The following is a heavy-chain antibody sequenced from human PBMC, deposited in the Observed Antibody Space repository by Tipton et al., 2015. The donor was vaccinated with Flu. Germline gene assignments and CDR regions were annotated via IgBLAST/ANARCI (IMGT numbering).Heavy chain of an antibody. CDR1: GDSITSSSFY. CDR3: ARDRYDILTGSFSWFDP. CDR2: VSHSGST. D-gene: IGHD3-9*01. Sequence: TLSLTCTVSGDSITSSSFYWGWIRQPPGKGLEWIGSVSHSGSTPYNPSLKSRIVMSVDTSKSQFSLTLMSVTASDTAVYYCARDRYDILTGSFSWFDPWGQGTLVTVSS. V-gene: IGHV4-39*07. J-gene: IGHJ5*02.